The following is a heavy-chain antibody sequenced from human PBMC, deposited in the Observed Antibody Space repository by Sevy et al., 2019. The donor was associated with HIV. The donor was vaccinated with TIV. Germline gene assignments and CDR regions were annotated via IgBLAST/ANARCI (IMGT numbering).Heavy chain of an antibody. CDR3: AREVGGFNWRPYYFDS. V-gene: IGHV3-7*01. Sequence: GGSLRLSCAASGFTFTDYWMSWVRQTPGKGLEWVATIKQDESEKYYVDAVKGRFANSRDNGKNSVSLQMNGLRVEDTALYYCAREVGGFNWRPYYFDSWGQGTLVTVSS. CDR2: IKQDESEK. CDR1: GFTFTDYW. D-gene: IGHD3-3*01. J-gene: IGHJ4*02.